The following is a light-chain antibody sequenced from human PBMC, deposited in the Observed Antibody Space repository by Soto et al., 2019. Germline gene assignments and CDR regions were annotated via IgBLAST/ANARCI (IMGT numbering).Light chain of an antibody. J-gene: IGLJ3*02. CDR1: SSDVGGYNY. CDR2: EVS. Sequence: QSVLTQPASVSGSPGQSITISCTGTSSDVGGYNYVSWYQQHPGKAPKLMIYEVSYRPSGVSNRFSGSKSGNTASLTISGLQAEDEADYYCAAWDDNLNGPHWVFGGGTKVTVL. CDR3: AAWDDNLNGPHWV. V-gene: IGLV2-14*01.